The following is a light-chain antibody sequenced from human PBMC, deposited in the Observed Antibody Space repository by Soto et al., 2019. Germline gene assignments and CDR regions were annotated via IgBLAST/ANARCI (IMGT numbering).Light chain of an antibody. J-gene: IGKJ2*03. V-gene: IGKV1-39*01. CDR1: QNIDNY. Sequence: DSPLTQSPSFLSASVGDRVTITCRASQNIDNYLNWYQQKPGKAPNLLIYAASSLQSGVPSRFAGSGSGTHFTLTISTLQPEDVGTYFCQQSLSTPIYSFGQGTKVDI. CDR3: QQSLSTPIYS. CDR2: AAS.